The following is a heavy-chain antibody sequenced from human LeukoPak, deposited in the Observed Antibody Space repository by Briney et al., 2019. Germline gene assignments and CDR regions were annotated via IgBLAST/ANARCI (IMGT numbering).Heavy chain of an antibody. CDR2: IYYSGST. Sequence: PSETLSLTCTVSGGSISSGDYYWSWIRQPPGKGLERIGYIYYSGSTYYNPSLKSRVTISVDTSKNQFSLKLSSVTAADTAVYYCARGQVPAAMNLFDYWGQGTLVTVSS. CDR3: ARGQVPAAMNLFDY. V-gene: IGHV4-30-4*01. CDR1: GGSISSGDYY. J-gene: IGHJ4*02. D-gene: IGHD2-2*01.